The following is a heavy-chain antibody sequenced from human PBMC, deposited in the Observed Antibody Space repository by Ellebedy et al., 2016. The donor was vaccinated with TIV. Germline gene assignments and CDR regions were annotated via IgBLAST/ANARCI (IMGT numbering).Heavy chain of an antibody. CDR2: IKGDGSST. Sequence: GESLKISCVASGFTFSSYWMHWVRQVPGKGLVWVSRIKGDGSSTSYADSVKGRFTISRDNAKNTLYLQMNSLTADDTAVYYCARATSGFDYWGQGALATVSS. V-gene: IGHV3-74*01. CDR3: ARATSGFDY. J-gene: IGHJ4*02. CDR1: GFTFSSYW. D-gene: IGHD5-24*01.